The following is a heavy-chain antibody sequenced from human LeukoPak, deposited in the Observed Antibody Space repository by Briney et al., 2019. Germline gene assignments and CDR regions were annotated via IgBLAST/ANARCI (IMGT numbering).Heavy chain of an antibody. D-gene: IGHD2-2*01. CDR2: VSYSGSS. CDR1: GGSISNSDYY. J-gene: IGHJ4*02. Sequence: PSETLSLTCTVSGGSISNSDYYWGWIRLPPGEGLDWIGSVSYSGSSYYKSSLKSRVTISVDTSKNQSSLRLSPVTAADTAVYYCARLPAASTHFDYWGQGTLVTVSS. V-gene: IGHV4-39*01. CDR3: ARLPAASTHFDY.